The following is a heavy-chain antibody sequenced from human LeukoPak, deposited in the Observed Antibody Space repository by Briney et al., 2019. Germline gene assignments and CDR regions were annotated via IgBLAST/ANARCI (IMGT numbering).Heavy chain of an antibody. Sequence: SETLSLTCAVYGGSFSGYYWSWIRQPPGKGLEWIGEINHSGSTYYNPSLKSRVTISVDTSKNQFSLKLSSVTAADTAVYYCASGVGSSWYGDYFDYWGQGTLVTVSS. J-gene: IGHJ4*02. V-gene: IGHV4-34*01. D-gene: IGHD6-13*01. CDR2: INHSGST. CDR1: GGSFSGYY. CDR3: ASGVGSSWYGDYFDY.